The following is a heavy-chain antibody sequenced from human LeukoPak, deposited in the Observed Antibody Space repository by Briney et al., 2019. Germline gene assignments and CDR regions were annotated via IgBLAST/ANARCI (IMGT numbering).Heavy chain of an antibody. D-gene: IGHD5-24*01. Sequence: GGSLRLSCAASGFTFSSYGMHWVRQAPGKGLEWVAVIWYDGSNKYYADSVKGRFTISRDNSKNTLYLQMNSLRAEDTAVYYCARVGQMATTWNWFDPWGQGTLVTVSS. CDR2: IWYDGSNK. CDR1: GFTFSSYG. J-gene: IGHJ5*02. V-gene: IGHV3-33*01. CDR3: ARVGQMATTWNWFDP.